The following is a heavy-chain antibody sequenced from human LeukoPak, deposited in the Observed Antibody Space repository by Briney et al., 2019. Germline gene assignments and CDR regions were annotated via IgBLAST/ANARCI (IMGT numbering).Heavy chain of an antibody. D-gene: IGHD1-26*01. CDR2: ISTYNGNT. CDR1: GYTFTSYD. V-gene: IGHV1-18*01. Sequence: GASVKVSCKASGYTFTSYDIGWVRQAPGQGLEWMGWISTYNGNTNYAQKLQGRVTMTTDTITTTAYMELRSLRSDDTAVYYCARDHSGNWFDPWGQGTLVTVSS. CDR3: ARDHSGNWFDP. J-gene: IGHJ5*02.